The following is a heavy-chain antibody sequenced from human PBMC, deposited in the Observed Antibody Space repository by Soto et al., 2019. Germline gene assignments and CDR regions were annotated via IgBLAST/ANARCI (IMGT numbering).Heavy chain of an antibody. CDR3: ARGIRYFDWLSPSYYFDY. V-gene: IGHV4-59*01. CDR2: IYYSGST. Sequence: PSETLSLTCTVSGGSISSYYWSWIRQPPGKGLEWIGYIYYSGSTNYNPSLKSRVTISVDTSKNQFSLKLSSVTAADTAVYYCARGIRYFDWLSPSYYFDYWGQGTLVTVSS. D-gene: IGHD3-9*01. J-gene: IGHJ4*02. CDR1: GGSISSYY.